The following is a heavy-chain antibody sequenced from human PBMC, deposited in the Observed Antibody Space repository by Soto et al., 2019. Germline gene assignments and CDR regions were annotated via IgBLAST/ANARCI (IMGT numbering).Heavy chain of an antibody. J-gene: IGHJ5*02. Sequence: ASVKVSCKASGYTFTSYGISWVRQAPGQGLEWMGWISAYNGNTNYAQKLQGRVTMTTDTSTSTAYMELRSLRSDDTAVYYCARDPHHTYDFWSGYYIRGNGLDPWGQGTLVTVSS. D-gene: IGHD3-3*01. V-gene: IGHV1-18*01. CDR2: ISAYNGNT. CDR1: GYTFTSYG. CDR3: ARDPHHTYDFWSGYYIRGNGLDP.